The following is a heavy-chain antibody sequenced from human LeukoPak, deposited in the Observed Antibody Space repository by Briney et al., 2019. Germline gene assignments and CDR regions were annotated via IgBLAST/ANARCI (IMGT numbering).Heavy chain of an antibody. CDR2: ISGRGGST. CDR3: VKEAYYGWGSSPTFYFDY. D-gene: IGHD3-10*01. Sequence: GGSLRLSCAASGFTFSSYAMSWVRQAPGKGLEWVSGISGRGGSTNYADSVKGRFTISRDNSRNTVFLQMNRLRPEDTAVYYCVKEAYYGWGSSPTFYFDYWGQGTRVTVSS. CDR1: GFTFSSYA. V-gene: IGHV3-23*01. J-gene: IGHJ4*02.